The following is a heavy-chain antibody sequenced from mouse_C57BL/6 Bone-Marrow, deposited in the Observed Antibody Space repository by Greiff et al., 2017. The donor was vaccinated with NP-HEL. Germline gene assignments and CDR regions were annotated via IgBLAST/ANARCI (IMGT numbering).Heavy chain of an antibody. Sequence: QVQLQQPGAELVMPGASVKLSCKASGYTFTSYWMHWVKQRPGQGLEWIGEIDPSDSYTNYNQKFKGKSTLTVDKSSSTAYMQLSSLTSEDAAVYYCARRAYDYDDYYAMDYWGQGTSVTVSS. CDR1: GYTFTSYW. CDR2: IDPSDSYT. CDR3: ARRAYDYDDYYAMDY. D-gene: IGHD2-4*01. J-gene: IGHJ4*01. V-gene: IGHV1-69*01.